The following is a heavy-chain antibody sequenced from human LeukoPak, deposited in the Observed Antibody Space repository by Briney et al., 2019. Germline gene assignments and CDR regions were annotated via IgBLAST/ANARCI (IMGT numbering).Heavy chain of an antibody. Sequence: PGGSLRLSCAASGFTVRSNYMSWVRQAPGKGLEWVSFITSTGGATYYADSVKGRFTISRDNSKNTLNLQMDSLRAEDTAVYYCAKDAPRDGGDFDYWGQGTLVTVSS. V-gene: IGHV3-23*01. CDR3: AKDAPRDGGDFDY. D-gene: IGHD5-24*01. J-gene: IGHJ4*02. CDR1: GFTVRSNY. CDR2: ITSTGGAT.